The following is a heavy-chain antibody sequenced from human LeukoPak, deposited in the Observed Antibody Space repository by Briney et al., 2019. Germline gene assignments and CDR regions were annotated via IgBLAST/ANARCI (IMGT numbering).Heavy chain of an antibody. CDR3: ATGKERDYFYMDV. D-gene: IGHD1-26*01. CDR1: GGSISSSSYF. Sequence: SETLSLTCTVSGGSISSSSYFWGWIRQTPGMGLDWVGIIYFSGSTLYNPSLNSRVTISLDRSQNQFSLSLISVTAADTAVYYCATGKERDYFYMDVWSKGTTVTVSS. V-gene: IGHV4-39*07. CDR2: IYFSGST. J-gene: IGHJ6*03.